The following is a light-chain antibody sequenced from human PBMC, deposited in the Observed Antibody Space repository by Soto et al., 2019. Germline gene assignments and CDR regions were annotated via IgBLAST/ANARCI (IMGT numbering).Light chain of an antibody. V-gene: IGLV1-47*01. CDR1: YSNIGSNS. CDR3: AAWDDSLSAHV. CDR2: KHD. J-gene: IGLJ1*01. Sequence: QSVLTQPPSASGTPGQRVTISCSGTYSNIGSNSVYWYQQLPGTAPKLLISKHDQRPSGVPDRFSGSKSGTSASLAISGRRSEDEADYYCAAWDDSLSAHVFGTGTKLTVL.